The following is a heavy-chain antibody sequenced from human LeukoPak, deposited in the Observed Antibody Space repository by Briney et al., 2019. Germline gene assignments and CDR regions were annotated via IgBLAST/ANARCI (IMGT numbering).Heavy chain of an antibody. CDR3: ARDEWLMGFGESPSDY. CDR1: GGSISSGSYY. D-gene: IGHD3-10*01. J-gene: IGHJ4*02. CDR2: IYTSGST. V-gene: IGHV4-61*02. Sequence: SEALSLTCTVSGGSISSGSYYWSWIRQPAGRGLEWIGRIYTSGSTNYNPSLKSRVTMSVDTSKNQFSLKLSSVTAADTAVYYCARDEWLMGFGESPSDYWGQGTLVTVSS.